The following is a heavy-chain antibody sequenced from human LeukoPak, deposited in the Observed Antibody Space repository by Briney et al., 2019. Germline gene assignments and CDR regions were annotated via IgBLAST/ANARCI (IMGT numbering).Heavy chain of an antibody. D-gene: IGHD1-26*01. CDR1: GGSFSGYY. V-gene: IGHV4-34*01. J-gene: IGHJ4*02. CDR2: INHSGST. Sequence: PSETLSLTCAVYGGSFSGYYWSWIRQPPGKGLEWIGEINHSGSTNYNPSLKSRVTISVDTSKNQFSLKLSSVTAADTAVYYCAREGGEQPPHYFDYWGQGTLVTVSS. CDR3: AREGGEQPPHYFDY.